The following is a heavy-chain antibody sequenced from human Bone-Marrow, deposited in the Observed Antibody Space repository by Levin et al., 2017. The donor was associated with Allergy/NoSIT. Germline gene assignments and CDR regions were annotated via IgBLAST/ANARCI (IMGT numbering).Heavy chain of an antibody. CDR1: GGSFSGYY. CDR3: ARSYYDILTGHRNYYYDYYYMDV. J-gene: IGHJ6*03. CDR2: INHSGST. D-gene: IGHD3-9*01. V-gene: IGHV4-34*01. Sequence: PSETLSLTCAVYGGSFSGYYWSWIRQPPGKGLEWIGEINHSGSTNYNPSLKSRVTISVDTSKNQFSLKLSSVTAADTAVYYCARSYYDILTGHRNYYYDYYYMDVWGKGTTVTVSS.